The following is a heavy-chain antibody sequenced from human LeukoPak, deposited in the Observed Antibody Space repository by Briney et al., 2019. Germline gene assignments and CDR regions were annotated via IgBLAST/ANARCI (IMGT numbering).Heavy chain of an antibody. V-gene: IGHV3-23*01. CDR1: GFTFSSYA. Sequence: GGSLRLSCAASGFTFSSYAMSWVRQAPGKGLEWVSAISGSGGSTYYADSVKGRFTISRDNSKNTLYPQMNSLRAEDTAVYYCAKLASGYPYLLYFDYWGQGTLVTVSS. D-gene: IGHD3-22*01. CDR2: ISGSGGST. J-gene: IGHJ4*02. CDR3: AKLASGYPYLLYFDY.